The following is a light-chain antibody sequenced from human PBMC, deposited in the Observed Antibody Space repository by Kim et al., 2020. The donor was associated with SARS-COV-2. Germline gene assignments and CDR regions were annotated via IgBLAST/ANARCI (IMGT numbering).Light chain of an antibody. V-gene: IGKV3-11*01. CDR2: DAS. CDR1: QSVRTY. Sequence: SLAPRERATLPCRASQSVRTYLAWYQQKPGQSPRLLIYDASNRATGIPARFSGSGSGTDFTLTISSLEPEDFAVYYCQQRGNWPTFGQGTRLEIK. J-gene: IGKJ5*01. CDR3: QQRGNWPT.